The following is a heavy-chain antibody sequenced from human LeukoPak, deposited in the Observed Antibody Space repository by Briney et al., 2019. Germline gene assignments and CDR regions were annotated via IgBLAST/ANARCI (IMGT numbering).Heavy chain of an antibody. Sequence: GGSLRLSCAASGFTFSSYGMHWVRKAPGMGLEWVAYIQYDGSNEQYADSVKGRFSISRDSSKNILYLQMNSLRAEDTAVYYCAKDRCSNGIGCYYYYMDVWGKGTTVTISS. CDR1: GFTFSSYG. CDR3: AKDRCSNGIGCYYYYMDV. J-gene: IGHJ6*03. V-gene: IGHV3-30*02. CDR2: IQYDGSNE. D-gene: IGHD2-8*01.